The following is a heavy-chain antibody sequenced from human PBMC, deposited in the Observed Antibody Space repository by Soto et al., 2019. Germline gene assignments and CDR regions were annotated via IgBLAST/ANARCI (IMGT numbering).Heavy chain of an antibody. CDR3: ARTNLYYHFIAPH. CDR2: INPNSGGT. CDR1: GYTFTGYY. D-gene: IGHD3-3*01. Sequence: GASVKVSCKASGYTFTGYYMHWVRQAPGQGLEWMGWINPNSGGTNYAQKFQGWVTMTRDTSISTAYMELSRLRSDDTAVYYCARTNLYYHFIAPHWGQGTLVTVSS. J-gene: IGHJ4*02. V-gene: IGHV1-2*04.